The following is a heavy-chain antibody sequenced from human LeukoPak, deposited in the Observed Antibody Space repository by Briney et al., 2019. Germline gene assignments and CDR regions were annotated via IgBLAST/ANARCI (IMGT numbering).Heavy chain of an antibody. CDR2: IYYSGST. CDR1: GGSISSYY. J-gene: IGHJ4*02. Sequence: PSETLSLTCTVSGGSISSYYWSWIRRPPGKGLEWIGYIYYSGSTNYNPSLKSRVTISVDTSKNQFSLKLSSVTAADTAVYYCARESRKSYCSSTSCYTFDYWGQGTLVTVSS. D-gene: IGHD2-2*02. V-gene: IGHV4-59*01. CDR3: ARESRKSYCSSTSCYTFDY.